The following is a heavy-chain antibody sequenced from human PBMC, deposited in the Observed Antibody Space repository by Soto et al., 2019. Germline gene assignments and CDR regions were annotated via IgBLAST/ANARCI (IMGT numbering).Heavy chain of an antibody. V-gene: IGHV3-30-3*01. CDR3: ARGPTQEYYYEPTLDY. CDR2: ISYDGSNK. Sequence: QVQLVESGGGVVQPGRSLRLSCAASGFTFSSYAMHWVRQAPGKGLEWVAVISYDGSNKYHADSVKGRFTISRDNSKHQLYRQMNSRRAEDTAVYYCARGPTQEYYYEPTLDYWGQGTLVTVSS. J-gene: IGHJ4*02. CDR1: GFTFSSYA. D-gene: IGHD3-22*01.